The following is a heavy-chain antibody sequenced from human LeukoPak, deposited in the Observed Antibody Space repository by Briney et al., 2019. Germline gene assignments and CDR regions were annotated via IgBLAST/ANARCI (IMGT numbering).Heavy chain of an antibody. Sequence: GASVKVSCKASGYTFTNYNMHWVRQAPGQGLEWMGTINLSGYSANFAQKFQGRVTMTSDTSTSTVYMELSSLRSEDTAVYYCARVTSTSWYECFDYWGQGTLVTVSS. D-gene: IGHD6-13*01. CDR2: INLSGYSA. CDR1: GYTFTNYN. V-gene: IGHV1-46*01. J-gene: IGHJ4*02. CDR3: ARVTSTSWYECFDY.